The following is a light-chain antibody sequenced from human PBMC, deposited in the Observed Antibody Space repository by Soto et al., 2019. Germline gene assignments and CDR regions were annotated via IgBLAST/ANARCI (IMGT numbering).Light chain of an antibody. J-gene: IGKJ4*01. CDR3: QQYDDLLRLT. CDR2: GAS. CDR1: QSVNIY. V-gene: IGKV3D-15*01. Sequence: EIVMTQSPATLSVSPGERATLSCRASQSVNIYLAWYQQKPGQAPRLLIFGASYRATGIPARFSGSGSGTEFNLTISSLQSEDFAVYFCQQYDDLLRLTFGGGTKVEI.